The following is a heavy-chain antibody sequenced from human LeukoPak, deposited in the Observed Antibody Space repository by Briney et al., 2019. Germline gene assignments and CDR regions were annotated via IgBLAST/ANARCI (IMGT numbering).Heavy chain of an antibody. CDR2: INPNSGGT. CDR1: GYTFTGYY. CDR3: AKFGAGYLY. J-gene: IGHJ4*02. Sequence: GASVKVSCKASGYTFTGYYMHWARQAPGQALEWMGRINPNSGGTNYAQKFQGRVTITRDTSISTAYMELTRLRSDDTAVYYCAKFGAGYLYWGQGALVTVSS. V-gene: IGHV1-2*06. D-gene: IGHD5-12*01.